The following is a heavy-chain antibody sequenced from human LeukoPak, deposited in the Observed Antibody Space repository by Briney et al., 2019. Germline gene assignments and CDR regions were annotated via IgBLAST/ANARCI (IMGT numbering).Heavy chain of an antibody. CDR1: GFTFGGYG. CDR3: TRYNNDHFDY. CDR2: IAYDGSRA. V-gene: IGHV3-33*01. D-gene: IGHD1-14*01. J-gene: IGHJ4*02. Sequence: GGSLGLSCAGSGFTFGGYGMHWFRQTPGKGLEWVAVIAYDGSRAFYADSVKGRFTISRDNSKNTMSVQMDDLRAEDTAVYYCTRYNNDHFDYWGQGTLVTVSS.